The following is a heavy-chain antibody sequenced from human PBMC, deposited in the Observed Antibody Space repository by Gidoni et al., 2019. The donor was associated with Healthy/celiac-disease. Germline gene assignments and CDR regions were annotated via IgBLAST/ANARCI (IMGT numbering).Heavy chain of an antibody. Sequence: HVQLVQSGAEVKKPGASVKVSCPASGSTFTGYYMHWVRQAPGQGLEWMGWINPNSGGTNYAQKFQGRVTMTRDTSISTAYMELSRLRSDDTAVYYCASDSSGYYLLYTYWGQGTLVTVSS. CDR2: INPNSGGT. CDR1: GSTFTGYY. CDR3: ASDSSGYYLLYTY. V-gene: IGHV1-2*02. J-gene: IGHJ4*02. D-gene: IGHD3-22*01.